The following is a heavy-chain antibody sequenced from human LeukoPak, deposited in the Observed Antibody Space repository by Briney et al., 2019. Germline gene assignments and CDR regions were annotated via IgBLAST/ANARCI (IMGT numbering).Heavy chain of an antibody. CDR3: ARAKYGSMLYYYYYMDV. CDR1: GFTFSSYW. CDR2: IKQDGSEK. Sequence: GGSLRLSCAASGFTFSSYWMSWVRQAPGKGLEWVANIKQDGSEKYYVDSVKGRFTISRDNAKNSLYLQMNSLRAEDTAVYYCARAKYGSMLYYYYYMDVWGKGTTVTVSS. V-gene: IGHV3-7*01. D-gene: IGHD3-10*01. J-gene: IGHJ6*03.